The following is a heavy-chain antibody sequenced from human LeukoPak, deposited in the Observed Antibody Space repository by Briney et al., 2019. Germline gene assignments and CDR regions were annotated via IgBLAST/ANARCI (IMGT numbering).Heavy chain of an antibody. CDR3: ARARVQDYYYYYMDV. CDR1: GGSISSSSYY. Sequence: SETLSLTCTVSGGSISSSSYYWGWIRQPPGKGLEWIGSIYYSGSTYYNPSLKSRVTTSVDTSKNQFSLKLSSVTAADTAVYYCARARVQDYYYYYMDVWGKGTTVIVSS. CDR2: IYYSGST. D-gene: IGHD1-1*01. V-gene: IGHV4-39*07. J-gene: IGHJ6*03.